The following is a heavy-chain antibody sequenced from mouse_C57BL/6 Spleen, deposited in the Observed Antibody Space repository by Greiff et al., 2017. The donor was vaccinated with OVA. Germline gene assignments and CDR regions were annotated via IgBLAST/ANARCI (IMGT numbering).Heavy chain of an antibody. Sequence: EVQLQESGPGLVKPSQSLSLTCSVTGYSITSGYYWNWIRQFPGNKLEWMGYISYDGSNNYNPSLKNRISITRDTSKNQFFLKLNAVTTEDTATYYCAREGDGYYEGFAYWGQGTLVTVSA. CDR1: GYSITSGYY. V-gene: IGHV3-6*01. J-gene: IGHJ3*01. D-gene: IGHD2-3*01. CDR2: ISYDGSN. CDR3: AREGDGYYEGFAY.